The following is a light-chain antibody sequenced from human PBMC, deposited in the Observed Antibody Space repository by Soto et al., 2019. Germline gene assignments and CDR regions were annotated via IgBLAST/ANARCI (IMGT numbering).Light chain of an antibody. V-gene: IGKV3-20*01. CDR2: DAS. J-gene: IGKJ2*01. CDR1: QSVRXNH. Sequence: EIVLTQSPGTLSLSPGXXXXLXCXASQSVRXNHLAWYQQKPGQAPRLLIYDASSRATGIPDRFSGSGSGTDFTLTISXLXPXXXXVXXXXXXXXSPRTFGRGTKLEI. CDR3: XXXXXSPRT.